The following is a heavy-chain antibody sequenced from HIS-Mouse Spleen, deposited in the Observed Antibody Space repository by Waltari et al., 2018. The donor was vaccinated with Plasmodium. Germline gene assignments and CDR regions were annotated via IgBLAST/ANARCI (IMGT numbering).Heavy chain of an antibody. Sequence: QLQLQESGPGLVKPSETLSLPCTFSGGSIIRSRYYWGWIRQPPGKGLEWIGSIYYSGSTYYNPSLKSRVTISVETSKNQFSLKLSSVTAADTAVYYCARRGGSYYYFDYWGQGTLVTVSS. J-gene: IGHJ4*02. CDR3: ARRGGSYYYFDY. CDR1: GGSIIRSRYY. V-gene: IGHV4-39*01. D-gene: IGHD1-26*01. CDR2: IYYSGST.